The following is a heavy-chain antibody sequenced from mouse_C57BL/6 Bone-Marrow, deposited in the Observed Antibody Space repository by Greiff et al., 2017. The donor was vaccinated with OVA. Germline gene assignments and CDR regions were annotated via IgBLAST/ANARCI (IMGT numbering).Heavy chain of an antibody. CDR3: AKDYGSSYPYWYFDV. D-gene: IGHD1-1*01. CDR2: IWSGGST. Sequence: VQLVESGPGLVQPSQSLSITCTVSGFSLTSYGVHWVRQPPGKGLEWLGVIWSGGSTDYNAAFISRLSISKDNSKSQVFFKMNSLQADDTAIYYCAKDYGSSYPYWYFDVWGTGTTVTVSS. CDR1: GFSLTSYG. J-gene: IGHJ1*03. V-gene: IGHV2-4*01.